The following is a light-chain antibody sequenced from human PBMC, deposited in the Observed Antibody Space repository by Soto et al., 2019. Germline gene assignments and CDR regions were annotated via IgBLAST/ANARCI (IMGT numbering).Light chain of an antibody. J-gene: IGLJ1*01. Sequence: QSVLTQTPSVSGAPGQRVTISCTGRSSNIGAGYDVHWYQHLPGTAPKLLIYGTTNRPSGVPDRFSGSKSGISASLAITGLQADDEADYYCHSYDSSLSASVFGAGTKLTVL. CDR2: GTT. CDR1: SSNIGAGYD. V-gene: IGLV1-40*01. CDR3: HSYDSSLSASV.